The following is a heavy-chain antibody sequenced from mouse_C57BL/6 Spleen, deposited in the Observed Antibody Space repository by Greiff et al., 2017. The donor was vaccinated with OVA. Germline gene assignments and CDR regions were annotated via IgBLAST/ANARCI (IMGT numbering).Heavy chain of an antibody. CDR2: IDPSDSYT. Sequence: QVQLQQPGAELVKPGASVKLSCKASGYTFTSYWMQWVKQRPGQGLEWIGEIDPSDSYTNYNQKFKGKATLTVDTSSSTAYMQLSSLTSEDSAVYYCAGLLYDYDGAWFAYWGQGTLVTVSA. CDR3: AGLLYDYDGAWFAY. J-gene: IGHJ3*01. CDR1: GYTFTSYW. V-gene: IGHV1-50*01. D-gene: IGHD2-4*01.